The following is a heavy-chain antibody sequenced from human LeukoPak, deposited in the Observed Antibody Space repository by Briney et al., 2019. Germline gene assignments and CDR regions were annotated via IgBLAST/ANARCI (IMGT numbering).Heavy chain of an antibody. CDR2: INHSGST. CDR1: GGSFSGYY. V-gene: IGHV4-34*01. Sequence: PSETLSLTCAVYGGSFSGYYWSWIRQPAGKGLEWIGEINHSGSTSYNPSLKSRVTISVDTAKNQFSLKLSSVTAADTAVYCRARAPHYDFWSGYRPGGLRYFDLWGRGTLVTFSS. CDR3: ARAPHYDFWSGYRPGGLRYFDL. J-gene: IGHJ2*01. D-gene: IGHD3-3*01.